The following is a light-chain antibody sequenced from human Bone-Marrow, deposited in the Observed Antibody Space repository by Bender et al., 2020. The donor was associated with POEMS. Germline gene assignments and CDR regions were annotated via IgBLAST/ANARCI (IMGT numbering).Light chain of an antibody. Sequence: QSALTQPASVSGSPGQSISISCTGTSSDIGDYDYVSWYQQHPGKAPQLMICDVTNRPSGVSNRFSGSKSGNTASLTISGLQAEDEADYYCSSYTGSSTVVFGGGTKLTVL. CDR2: DVT. CDR1: SSDIGDYDY. CDR3: SSYTGSSTVV. V-gene: IGLV2-14*01. J-gene: IGLJ3*02.